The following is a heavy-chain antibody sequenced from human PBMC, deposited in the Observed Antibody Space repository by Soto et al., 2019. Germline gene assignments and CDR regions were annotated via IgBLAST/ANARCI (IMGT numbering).Heavy chain of an antibody. J-gene: IGHJ4*02. Sequence: GGSLRLSCAASGFTFDSYGMSWVRQAPGKGLEWVSSVSGSGGTTSYADAVNGRFTISRDNSKKTLYLQTNSLRAEDTAVYYCAKGRGYNYGSFDYWGQGTLVTVSS. CDR1: GFTFDSYG. CDR2: VSGSGGTT. D-gene: IGHD5-18*01. CDR3: AKGRGYNYGSFDY. V-gene: IGHV3-23*01.